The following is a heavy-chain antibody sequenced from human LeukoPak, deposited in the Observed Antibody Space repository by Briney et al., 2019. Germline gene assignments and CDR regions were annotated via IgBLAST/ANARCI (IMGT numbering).Heavy chain of an antibody. J-gene: IGHJ3*02. V-gene: IGHV4-59*08. CDR1: GGSISSYY. Sequence: PSETLSLTCTVSGGSISSYYWSWIRQPPGKGLEWIGYIYYSGSTNYNPSLKSRVTISVDTSKNQFSLKLSSVTAADTAVYYCARQRSYEGAFDIWGQGTVVTVSS. CDR3: ARQRSYEGAFDI. CDR2: IYYSGST. D-gene: IGHD1-26*01.